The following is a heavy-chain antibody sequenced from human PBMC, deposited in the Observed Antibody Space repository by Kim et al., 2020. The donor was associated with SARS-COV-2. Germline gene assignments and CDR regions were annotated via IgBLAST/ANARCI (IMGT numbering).Heavy chain of an antibody. CDR2: IYTSGST. D-gene: IGHD2-15*01. V-gene: IGHV4-4*07. CDR3: ASDGRYCSGGSCWNVHKF. CDR1: GGSISSYY. J-gene: IGHJ4*02. Sequence: SETLSLTCTVSGGSISSYYWSWIRQPAGKGLEWIGRIYTSGSTNYNPSLKSRVTMSVDTSKNQFSLKLSSVTAADTAVYYCASDGRYCSGGSCWNVHKFWGQGTLGT.